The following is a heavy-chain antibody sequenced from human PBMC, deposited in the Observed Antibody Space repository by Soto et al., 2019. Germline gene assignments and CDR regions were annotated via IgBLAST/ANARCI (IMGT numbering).Heavy chain of an antibody. CDR1: GFTFSDHY. V-gene: IGHV3-72*01. CDR3: ARASLYSSTGIYYYYGMDV. D-gene: IGHD2-2*01. J-gene: IGHJ6*02. CDR2: TRNKANSYTT. Sequence: VGSLRLSCAASGFTFSDHYMDWVRQAPGKGLEWVGRTRNKANSYTTEYAASVKGRFTISRDDSKNSLYLQMNSLKTEDTAVYYCARASLYSSTGIYYYYGMDVWGQGTTVTVSS.